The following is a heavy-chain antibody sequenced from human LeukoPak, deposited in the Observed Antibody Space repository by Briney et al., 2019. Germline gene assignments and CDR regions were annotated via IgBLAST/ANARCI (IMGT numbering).Heavy chain of an antibody. J-gene: IGHJ4*02. D-gene: IGHD3-10*01. V-gene: IGHV3-30*02. Sequence: GGSLRLSCAASGFTFSSYWMSWVRQAPGKGLKWVAFIFYDGSNKFYADSVKGRFTISRDNSKNTLYLQMNSLSAEDMAVYYCAKDSSGSGSYDFGDYWGQGTLVTVSS. CDR1: GFTFSSYW. CDR2: IFYDGSNK. CDR3: AKDSSGSGSYDFGDY.